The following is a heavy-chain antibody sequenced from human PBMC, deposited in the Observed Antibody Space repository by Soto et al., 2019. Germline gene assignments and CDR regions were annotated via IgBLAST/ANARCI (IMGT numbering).Heavy chain of an antibody. CDR3: ARESRFLEWLSLNWFDP. D-gene: IGHD3-3*01. CDR2: ISSSNSTI. CDR1: GFTFSSYS. J-gene: IGHJ5*02. Sequence: GGSLRLSCAASGFTFSSYSMNWVRQAPGKGLEWVSYISSSNSTIYYADSMKGRFTISRDNAKNSLYLQMNSLRDEDTAVYYCARESRFLEWLSLNWFDPWGQGTLVTVSS. V-gene: IGHV3-48*02.